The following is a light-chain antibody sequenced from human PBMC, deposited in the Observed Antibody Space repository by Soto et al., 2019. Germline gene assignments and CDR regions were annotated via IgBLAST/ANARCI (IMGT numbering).Light chain of an antibody. CDR2: QAS. CDR1: QSLGSW. CDR3: QQYNTYSRST. J-gene: IGKJ5*01. V-gene: IGKV1-5*03. Sequence: DNEMTQSPSTLAAFVGDRVTISCRASQSLGSWLAWYQQKPGKPPKLLIYQASKLETGVPSRFSGSGSGTEFTLTINSLQPDDFATYYCQQYNTYSRSTFGQGTRLEIK.